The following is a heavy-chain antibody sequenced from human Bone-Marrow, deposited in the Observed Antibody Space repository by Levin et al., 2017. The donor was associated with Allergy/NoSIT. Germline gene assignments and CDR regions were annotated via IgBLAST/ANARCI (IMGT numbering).Heavy chain of an antibody. V-gene: IGHV3-23*01. Sequence: GGSLRLSCAASEFTFGSHAMAWVRQAPGKGLEWVSSISASGHSTYYADSVKGRFTISRDNSNNTLYLHMSSLRPEDTAIYYCTREAVSSRGAIDYWGQGTLVPVSS. CDR1: EFTFGSHA. J-gene: IGHJ4*02. CDR2: ISASGHST. CDR3: TREAVSSRGAIDY. D-gene: IGHD4/OR15-4a*01.